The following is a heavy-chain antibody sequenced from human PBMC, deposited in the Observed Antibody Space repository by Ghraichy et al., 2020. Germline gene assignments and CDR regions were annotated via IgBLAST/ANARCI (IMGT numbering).Heavy chain of an antibody. CDR2: ISGIGGST. CDR3: VKDTIFRMDSSDI. J-gene: IGHJ3*02. Sequence: LSLTCAASGFTFSSYAMSWVRQAPGKGLEWVSAISGIGGSTYYADSVKGRFTISRDNSKNTLYLQMNGLRTEDTAVYYCVKDTIFRMDSSDIWGQGTVVTVSS. V-gene: IGHV3-23*01. CDR1: GFTFSSYA. D-gene: IGHD3-3*02.